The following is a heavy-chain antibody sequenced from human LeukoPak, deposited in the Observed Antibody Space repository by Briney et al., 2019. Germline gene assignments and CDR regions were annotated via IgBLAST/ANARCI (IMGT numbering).Heavy chain of an antibody. CDR2: INHSGST. Sequence: SETLSLTCAVYGGSFSGYYWSWIRQPPGKGLEWIGEINHSGSTNYNPSLKSRVTISVDTSKNQFSLKLSSVTAADTAVYYCARRGDYVWGGYRYYFDYWGQGTLVTVSS. D-gene: IGHD3-16*02. V-gene: IGHV4-34*01. J-gene: IGHJ4*02. CDR3: ARRGDYVWGGYRYYFDY. CDR1: GGSFSGYY.